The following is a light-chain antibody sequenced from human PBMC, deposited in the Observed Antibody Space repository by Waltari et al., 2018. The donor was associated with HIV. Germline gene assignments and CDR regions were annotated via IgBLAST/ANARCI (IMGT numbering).Light chain of an antibody. CDR3: QQADFYPVT. CDR2: LAS. CDR1: QAINNY. J-gene: IGKJ4*01. V-gene: IGKV1-9*01. Sequence: DVQLTQSPSFLSASVGDRVTITCRASQAINNYFAWYQQKPGKAPKLLINLASALQSGVPSRLSGSGSGTEFTLTIRGLQPEDLATYYCQQADFYPVTFGGGTRVEIK.